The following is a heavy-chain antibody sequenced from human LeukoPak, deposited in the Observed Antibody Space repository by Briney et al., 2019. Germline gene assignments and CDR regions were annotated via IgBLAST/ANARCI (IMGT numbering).Heavy chain of an antibody. Sequence: GRSLRLSCAASGFTFSSYGMHWVRRAPGKGLEWVAVISYDGSNKYYADSVKGRFTISRDNSKNTLYLQMNSLRAEDTAVYYCAKDLELWFGSYGMDVWGQGTTVTVSS. V-gene: IGHV3-30*18. J-gene: IGHJ6*02. D-gene: IGHD3-10*01. CDR3: AKDLELWFGSYGMDV. CDR1: GFTFSSYG. CDR2: ISYDGSNK.